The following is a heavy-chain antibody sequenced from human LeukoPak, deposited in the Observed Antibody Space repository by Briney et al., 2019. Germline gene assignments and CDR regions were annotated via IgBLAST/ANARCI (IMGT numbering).Heavy chain of an antibody. CDR1: GYTFTGYY. CDR3: AREQSITVAGTDY. Sequence: GASVKVSCKASGYTFTGYYMHWVRQAPGQGLEWMGRINPSSGGTNYAQKFQDRVTMTRDTSISTAYLELSSLRSDDTAVYYCAREQSITVAGTDYWGRGTLVTVSS. J-gene: IGHJ4*02. CDR2: INPSSGGT. V-gene: IGHV1-2*06. D-gene: IGHD6-19*01.